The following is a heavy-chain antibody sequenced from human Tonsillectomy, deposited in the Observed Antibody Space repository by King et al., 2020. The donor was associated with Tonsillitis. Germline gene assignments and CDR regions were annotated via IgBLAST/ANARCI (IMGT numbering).Heavy chain of an antibody. CDR1: GYSFISYY. D-gene: IGHD7-27*01. J-gene: IGHJ4*02. Sequence: QLVQSGAEVKKSGESLKISCKVSGYSFISYYIGWVRQMPGKGLEWMGIISPADSTIKYCPSFQGQVTISADKSISTAYLQWSSLKASDTAMYYCARENWGSPDYWGQGTLVTVSS. V-gene: IGHV5-51*01. CDR2: ISPADSTI. CDR3: ARENWGSPDY.